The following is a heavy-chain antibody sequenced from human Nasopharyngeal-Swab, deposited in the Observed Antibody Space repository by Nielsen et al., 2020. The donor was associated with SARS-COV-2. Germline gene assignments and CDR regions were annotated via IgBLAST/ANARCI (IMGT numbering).Heavy chain of an antibody. D-gene: IGHD6-13*01. V-gene: IGHV4-59*01. Sequence: SETLSLTCTVSGGSISSYYWSWLRQLPGEGLEWIGYIYYSGSTNYNPSLKSRVTISVDTSKNQFSLKLSSVTAADTAVYYCARVGKIAAADRNFWFDPWGQGTLVTVSS. CDR1: GGSISSYY. CDR3: ARVGKIAAADRNFWFDP. J-gene: IGHJ5*02. CDR2: IYYSGST.